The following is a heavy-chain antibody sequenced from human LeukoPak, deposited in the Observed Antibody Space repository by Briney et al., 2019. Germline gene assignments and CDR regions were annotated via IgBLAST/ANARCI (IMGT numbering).Heavy chain of an antibody. CDR3: ARLEYYYQHRFDY. J-gene: IGHJ4*02. CDR1: GGSISSSSYS. D-gene: IGHD3-10*01. V-gene: IGHV4-39*01. Sequence: PSETLSLTCTVSGGSISSSSYSWGWIRQPPGKGLEWIGRIYYSGSTYYNPSLKSRVTISVDTSKNQFYLKLSSVTAADTAVYYCARLEYYYQHRFDYWGQGTLVTVSS. CDR2: IYYSGST.